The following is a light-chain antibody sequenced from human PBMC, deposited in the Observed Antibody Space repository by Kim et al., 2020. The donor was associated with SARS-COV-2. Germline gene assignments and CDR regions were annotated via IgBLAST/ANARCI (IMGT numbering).Light chain of an antibody. CDR1: SSNTGAGFD. J-gene: IGLJ1*01. CDR3: QSYDSSLSGYV. CDR2: DNT. Sequence: QSVLTQPPSVSGAPGQRVTLSCTGSSSNTGAGFDVHWYQKLPGTAPKLLIFDNTNRPSGVPDRFSGSKSGTSASLAITGLQAEDEADYYCQSYDSSLSGYVFGTGTKVTVL. V-gene: IGLV1-40*01.